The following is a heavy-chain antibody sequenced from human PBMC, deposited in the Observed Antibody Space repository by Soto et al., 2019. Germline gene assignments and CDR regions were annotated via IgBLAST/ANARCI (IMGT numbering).Heavy chain of an antibody. CDR2: IYYSGST. J-gene: IGHJ4*02. D-gene: IGHD3-3*01. V-gene: IGHV4-31*03. CDR3: DVSGSGYYIY. CDR1: GGSISSGGYY. Sequence: QVQLQESGPGLVKPSQTLSLTCTVSGGSISSGGYYWSWIRQHPGKGLEWIGYIYYSGSTYYNPSLKSRVTLSVATSKIYCSLKLSSVTAADTAVYYCDVSGSGYYIYWGQGTLVAVAS.